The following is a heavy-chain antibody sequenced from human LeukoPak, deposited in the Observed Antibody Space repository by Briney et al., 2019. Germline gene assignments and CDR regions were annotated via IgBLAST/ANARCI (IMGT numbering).Heavy chain of an antibody. Sequence: GGSLRLSCAASGFTFNSYAMSWVRQAPGKGLEWVSAISPGGSDTYYADSVRGRFTISRDNSKNTLYLQMSSLRAEDSAVYYCAKRGGYETMAAFDYWGQGTLVIVSS. V-gene: IGHV3-23*01. D-gene: IGHD3-10*01. CDR1: GFTFNSYA. CDR2: ISPGGSDT. J-gene: IGHJ4*02. CDR3: AKRGGYETMAAFDY.